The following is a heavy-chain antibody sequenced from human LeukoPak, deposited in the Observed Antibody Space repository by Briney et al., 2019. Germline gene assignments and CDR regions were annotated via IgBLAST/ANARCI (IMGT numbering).Heavy chain of an antibody. J-gene: IGHJ6*02. D-gene: IGHD6-13*01. CDR2: IYYSGST. Sequence: PSETLSLTCTVSGGSISSYYWSWIRQPPGKGLEWIGYIYYSGSTNYNPSLKSRVTISVDTSKNQFFLKLSSVTAADTAVYYCARAVGIAAAGTSAYGMDVWGQGTTVTVSS. V-gene: IGHV4-59*01. CDR3: ARAVGIAAAGTSAYGMDV. CDR1: GGSISSYY.